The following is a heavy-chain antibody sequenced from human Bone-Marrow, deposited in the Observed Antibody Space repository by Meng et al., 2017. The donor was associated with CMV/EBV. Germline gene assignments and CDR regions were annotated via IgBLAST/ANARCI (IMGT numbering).Heavy chain of an antibody. D-gene: IGHD6-6*01. V-gene: IGHV3-48*03. CDR1: GFTFSSYE. Sequence: GGSLRLSCAASGFTFSSYEMNWVRQAPGKGLEWVSYISSSGSTIYYADSVKGRFTISRDNAKNSLYLQMNSLRAEDTAVYYCARGGERSSYHYYYYGMDVWGQGTTVTVSS. CDR2: ISSSGSTI. CDR3: ARGGERSSYHYYYYGMDV. J-gene: IGHJ6*02.